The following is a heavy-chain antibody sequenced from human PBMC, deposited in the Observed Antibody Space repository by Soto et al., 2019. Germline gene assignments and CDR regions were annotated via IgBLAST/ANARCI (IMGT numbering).Heavy chain of an antibody. D-gene: IGHD1-26*01. V-gene: IGHV1-8*01. CDR3: ARDISGSYRFDY. J-gene: IGHJ4*02. CDR2: MNPHSGNT. Sequence: QVQLVQSGAEVKKPGASVKVSCKASGYTFTSYDINWVRQATGQGLEWMGWMNPHSGNTGYAQKFKGRVTLTRNNPMSAAYRELRSLGCEDTAVYYCARDISGSYRFDYWGQGTLVNVSS. CDR1: GYTFTSYD.